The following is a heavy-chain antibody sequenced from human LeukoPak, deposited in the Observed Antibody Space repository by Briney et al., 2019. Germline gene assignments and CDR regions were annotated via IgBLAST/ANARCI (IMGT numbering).Heavy chain of an antibody. CDR2: IYPGDSDT. J-gene: IGHJ6*03. CDR3: ARVRCSSTSCYYYYYYMDV. CDR1: GYSFTSYW. V-gene: IGHV5-51*01. Sequence: GESLKISCKGSGYSFTSYWIGWVRQMPGKGLEWMGIIYPGDSDTRYSPSFQGQVTISADKSISTAYLQRSSLKASDTAMYYCARVRCSSTSCYYYYYYMDVWGKGTTVTVSS. D-gene: IGHD2-2*01.